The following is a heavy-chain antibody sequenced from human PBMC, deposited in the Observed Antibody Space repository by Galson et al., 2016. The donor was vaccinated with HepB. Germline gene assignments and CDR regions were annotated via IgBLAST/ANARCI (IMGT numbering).Heavy chain of an antibody. V-gene: IGHV5-51*01. J-gene: IGHJ4*02. Sequence: QSGAEVKKPGESLKISCKGSGYSFSTYWIGWVRQRPGKGLEWMGIIYPDDSDTTYSPSFQGQVTISADRSISTAYLQWSSLEASDTAMYYCARHEPYFYDSSGDADYWGQGTLVTVSS. D-gene: IGHD3-22*01. CDR1: GYSFSTYW. CDR2: IYPDDSDT. CDR3: ARHEPYFYDSSGDADY.